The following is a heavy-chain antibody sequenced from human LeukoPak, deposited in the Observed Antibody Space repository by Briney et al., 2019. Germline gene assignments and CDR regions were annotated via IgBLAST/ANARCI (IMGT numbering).Heavy chain of an antibody. D-gene: IGHD6-19*01. CDR1: GGSISSYY. J-gene: IGHJ4*02. Sequence: SETLSLTCTVSGGSISSYYWSWIRQPPGKGLEWIGYIYYSGSTNYNPSLKSRVTISVDTSKNQFSLKLSSVTAAGTAVYYCARGRFSGWTGDYFDYWGQGTLVTVSS. CDR3: ARGRFSGWTGDYFDY. V-gene: IGHV4-59*01. CDR2: IYYSGST.